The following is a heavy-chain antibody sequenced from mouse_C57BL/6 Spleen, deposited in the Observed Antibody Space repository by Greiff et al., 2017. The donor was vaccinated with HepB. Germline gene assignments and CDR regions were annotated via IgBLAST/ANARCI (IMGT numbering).Heavy chain of an antibody. CDR3: ARPDGYYGAMDY. V-gene: IGHV1-69*01. Sequence: QVQLKQPGAELVMPGASVKLSCKASGYTFTSYWMHWVKQRPGQGLEWIGEIDPSDSYTNYNQKFKGKSTLTVDKSSSTAYMQLSSLTSEDSAVYYCARPDGYYGAMDYWGQGTSVTVSS. CDR1: GYTFTSYW. J-gene: IGHJ4*01. CDR2: IDPSDSYT. D-gene: IGHD2-3*01.